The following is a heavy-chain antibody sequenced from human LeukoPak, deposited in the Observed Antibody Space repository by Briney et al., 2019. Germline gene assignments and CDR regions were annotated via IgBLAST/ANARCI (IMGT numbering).Heavy chain of an antibody. J-gene: IGHJ4*02. CDR3: ARSLPDYFDY. Sequence: GVSLTLSCAASGFTFDDYAMHWVRQAPGKGLEWVSLINGDGSTTYSADSVKGRFTISRDNSKNSLYLQMSSLRTEDTALYYCARSLPDYFDYWGQGTLVTVSS. CDR2: INGDGSTT. CDR1: GFTFDDYA. V-gene: IGHV3-43*02.